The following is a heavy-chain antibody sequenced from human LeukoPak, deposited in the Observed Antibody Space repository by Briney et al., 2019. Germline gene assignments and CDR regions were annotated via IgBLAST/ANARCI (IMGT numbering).Heavy chain of an antibody. CDR2: MNPNSGNT. Sequence: ASVKVSCKASGYTFTSYDINWVRQATGQGLEWMGWMNPNSGNTGYAQKFQGRVTMTRNTSISTAYMELSSLRSEDTAVYYCARVSAPYYDFWSGYYYFDYWGQGTLVTVSS. J-gene: IGHJ4*02. D-gene: IGHD3-3*01. V-gene: IGHV1-8*01. CDR3: ARVSAPYYDFWSGYYYFDY. CDR1: GYTFTSYD.